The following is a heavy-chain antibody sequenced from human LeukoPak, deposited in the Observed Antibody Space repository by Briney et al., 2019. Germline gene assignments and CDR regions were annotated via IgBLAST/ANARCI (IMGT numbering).Heavy chain of an antibody. CDR2: IKQDGSEK. V-gene: IGHV3-7*01. D-gene: IGHD5-12*01. J-gene: IGHJ4*02. CDR3: ARGGSGYDFDY. Sequence: GGSLRLSCAASGFTFSSYWMSWVRQAPGKGLEWVANIKQDGSEKYYVDSVKGRFTISRDNAKNSLYLQMNSLRAEDTAVYYRARGGSGYDFDYWGQGTLVTVSS. CDR1: GFTFSSYW.